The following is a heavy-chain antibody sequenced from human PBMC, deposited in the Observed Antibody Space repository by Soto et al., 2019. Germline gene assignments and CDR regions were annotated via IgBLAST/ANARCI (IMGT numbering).Heavy chain of an antibody. V-gene: IGHV3-30*18. D-gene: IGHD3-10*01. J-gene: IGHJ5*02. Sequence: GGSLRLSCAASGFTFSSYGMHWVRQAPGKGLEWVAVISYDGSNKYYADSVKGRFTISRDNSKNALYLQMNSLRAEDTAVYYCVKAPGFGSGSYYPNWFDPWGQGTLVTVSS. CDR1: GFTFSSYG. CDR3: VKAPGFGSGSYYPNWFDP. CDR2: ISYDGSNK.